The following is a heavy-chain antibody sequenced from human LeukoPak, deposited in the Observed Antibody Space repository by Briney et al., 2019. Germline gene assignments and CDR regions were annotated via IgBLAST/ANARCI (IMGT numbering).Heavy chain of an antibody. CDR1: GYTFIRFW. CDR2: IYSGDSET. Sequence: GESLKISCKGSGYTFIRFWIGWVRQMPGKGLEWMGIIYSGDSETRYSPSFQGQVTISVDKSISTAYLQWSSLKASDTAVYYCATGGIYSSNFDYWGQGTLVTVSS. D-gene: IGHD5-18*01. CDR3: ATGGIYSSNFDY. V-gene: IGHV5-51*01. J-gene: IGHJ4*02.